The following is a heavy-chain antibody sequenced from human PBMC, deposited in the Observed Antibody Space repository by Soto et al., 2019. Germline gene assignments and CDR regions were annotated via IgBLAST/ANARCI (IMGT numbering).Heavy chain of an antibody. CDR2: ISLYSDGT. D-gene: IGHD2-2*01. V-gene: IGHV1-18*01. CDR3: ARVVPGAEAWFGP. Sequence: QVQLVQSGGEVKRPGASVKVSCKTSGYTFSNYGITWVRQAAGQPLEWLGRISLYSDGTNYAQKFQGRVFMTTDTSTTTAYMELRSLRSDDTAVYYCARVVPGAEAWFGPWGQGTLVTVSS. J-gene: IGHJ5*02. CDR1: GYTFSNYG.